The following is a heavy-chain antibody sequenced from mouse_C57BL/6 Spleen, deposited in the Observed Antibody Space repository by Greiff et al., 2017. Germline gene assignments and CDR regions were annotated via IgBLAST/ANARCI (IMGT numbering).Heavy chain of an antibody. CDR3: AREVYYGSSYDYFDY. CDR1: GYSFTGYF. Sequence: VQLQQSGPELVKPGDSVKISCKASGYSFTGYFMNWVMQSHGKSLEWIGRINPYNGDNLYNQKFKGKATLTVDKSSSTAHMELRSLTSEDSAVYDCAREVYYGSSYDYFDYWGQGTTLTVSS. CDR2: INPYNGDN. V-gene: IGHV1-20*01. D-gene: IGHD1-1*01. J-gene: IGHJ2*01.